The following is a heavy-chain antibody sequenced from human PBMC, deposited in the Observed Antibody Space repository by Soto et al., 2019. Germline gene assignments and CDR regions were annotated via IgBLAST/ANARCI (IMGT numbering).Heavy chain of an antibody. J-gene: IGHJ6*02. CDR2: ISSSGSA. CDR3: ARGYCSAVGCYVHYYYGFDV. CDR1: GFTFSSYE. Sequence: PGGSLRLSCAASGFTFSSYEMNWVRQAPGKGLEWVSYISSSGSAYYADSVKGRFTISRDNSKNTLYLQMNSLRADDTAVYYCARGYCSAVGCYVHYYYGFDVWGQGTTVTVSS. V-gene: IGHV3-48*03. D-gene: IGHD2-15*01.